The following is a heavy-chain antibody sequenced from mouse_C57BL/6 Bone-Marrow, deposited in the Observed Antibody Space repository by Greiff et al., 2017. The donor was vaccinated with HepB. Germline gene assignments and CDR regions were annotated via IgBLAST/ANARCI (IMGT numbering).Heavy chain of an antibody. CDR1: GYTFTSYT. CDR3: TRTVGYAMDY. Sequence: QVQLQQSGAELARPGASVKMSCKASGYTFTSYTMHWVKQRPGQGLEWIGYINPSSGYTKYNQKFKDKATLTADNSSSTAYMQLSSLTSEDSAVYYCTRTVGYAMDYWGQGTSVTVSS. V-gene: IGHV1-4*01. CDR2: INPSSGYT. J-gene: IGHJ4*01. D-gene: IGHD1-1*01.